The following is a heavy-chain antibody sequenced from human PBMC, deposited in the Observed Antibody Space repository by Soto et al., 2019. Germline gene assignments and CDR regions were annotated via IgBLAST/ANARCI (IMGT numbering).Heavy chain of an antibody. CDR2: ISAYSGKT. D-gene: IGHD1-7*01. Sequence: QVHLVQSGAEVKKPGASVRVSCKASGYTFSNYGISWVRQAPGQGLEWMGWISAYSGKTNYAQSLQVRVTMTTDTSTNTAYMELRSLTSDDPAVYYCARTGELRLDSWGQGTLVTVSS. CDR1: GYTFSNYG. J-gene: IGHJ4*02. V-gene: IGHV1-18*01. CDR3: ARTGELRLDS.